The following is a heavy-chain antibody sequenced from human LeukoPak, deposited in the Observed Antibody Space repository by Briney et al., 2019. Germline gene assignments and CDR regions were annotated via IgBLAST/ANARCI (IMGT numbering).Heavy chain of an antibody. Sequence: ASVKVSCKASGYTFISYGITWVRQAPGQGLEWMGWISPYTTKTNYAQSLQGRVTMTTGTSTSTAYMELRSLRSDDTAVYYCAREGGVGPTAPPDYYSYQMDVWGKGTTVTVSS. J-gene: IGHJ6*03. CDR1: GYTFISYG. CDR2: ISPYTTKT. CDR3: AREGGVGPTAPPDYYSYQMDV. D-gene: IGHD1-26*01. V-gene: IGHV1-18*01.